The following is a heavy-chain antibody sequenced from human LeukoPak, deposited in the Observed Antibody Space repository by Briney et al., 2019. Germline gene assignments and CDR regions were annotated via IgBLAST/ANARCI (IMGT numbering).Heavy chain of an antibody. CDR1: GFTFSSYA. J-gene: IGHJ4*02. Sequence: GGSLRLSCAASGFTFSSYAMSWVRQAPGKGLEWVSAISGSGGSTYYADSVKGRFTISRDNSKNTLYLQMNSLRAEDTAVYYCANTPGYGDFTLDYWGQGTLVTVSS. V-gene: IGHV3-23*01. CDR2: ISGSGGST. CDR3: ANTPGYGDFTLDY. D-gene: IGHD4-17*01.